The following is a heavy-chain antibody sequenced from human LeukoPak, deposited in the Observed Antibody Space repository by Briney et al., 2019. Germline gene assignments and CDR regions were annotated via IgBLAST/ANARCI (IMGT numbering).Heavy chain of an antibody. J-gene: IGHJ4*02. Sequence: PGRSLRLSCAASGFSFSSYAMHWVRQAPGKGREWVALISYDGSSKYYAESVKGRFTISRDNSKNTVYLQMNSLRDEDTAVYYCGRDARYSSSWCDYWGQGTLVTVSS. V-gene: IGHV3-30-3*01. CDR3: GRDARYSSSWCDY. D-gene: IGHD6-13*01. CDR1: GFSFSSYA. CDR2: ISYDGSSK.